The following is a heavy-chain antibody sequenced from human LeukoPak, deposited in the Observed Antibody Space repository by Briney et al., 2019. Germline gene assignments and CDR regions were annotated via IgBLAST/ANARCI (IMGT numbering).Heavy chain of an antibody. Sequence: GESLKISCKGSGYSFTSYWIGWVRQMPGKVLEWMGIIYPGDSDTRYSPSFQGQVTISADKSISTAYLQWSSLKASDTAMYYCARSWLMSNKLLSGLNWFDPWGQGTLVTVSS. CDR3: ARSWLMSNKLLSGLNWFDP. CDR2: IYPGDSDT. CDR1: GYSFTSYW. D-gene: IGHD2-2*01. V-gene: IGHV5-51*01. J-gene: IGHJ5*02.